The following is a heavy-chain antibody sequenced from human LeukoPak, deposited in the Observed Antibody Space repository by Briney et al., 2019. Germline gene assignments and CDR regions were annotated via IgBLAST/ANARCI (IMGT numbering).Heavy chain of an antibody. CDR2: IYYSVDS. CDR1: GGSSRTSNYY. CDR3: ARFDGMPEWFDP. Sequence: SETLSLTCAFAGGSSRTSNYYWGWVRQPPLEWLEWIRSIYYSVDSYYSLSLKIRVTIYVATSKNQFTLKLSSMTAADTAVYYCARFDGMPEWFDPWGQGTLVTVSS. V-gene: IGHV4-39*01. J-gene: IGHJ5*02. D-gene: IGHD1-14*01.